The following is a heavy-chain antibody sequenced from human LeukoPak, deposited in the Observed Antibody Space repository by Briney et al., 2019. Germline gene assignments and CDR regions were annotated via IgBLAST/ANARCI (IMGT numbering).Heavy chain of an antibody. Sequence: PSETLSLTCTVSGGSINSYYWSWIRQPAGKGLEWIGRIYSSGSTNYNPSLKSRVSMSVDTSKNQFSLKLTSVTAADTAVYYCAREPDAWGQGTLVTVSS. CDR3: AREPDA. CDR1: GGSINSYY. CDR2: IYSSGST. J-gene: IGHJ5*02. V-gene: IGHV4-4*07.